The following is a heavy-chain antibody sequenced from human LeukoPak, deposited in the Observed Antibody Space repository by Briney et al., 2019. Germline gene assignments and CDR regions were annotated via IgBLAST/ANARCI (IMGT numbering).Heavy chain of an antibody. J-gene: IGHJ4*02. V-gene: IGHV4-61*02. CDR1: GGSISSGSYY. CDR3: ARLDCHGDGCYNH. Sequence: SQTLSLTCTVSGGSISSGSYYWSWIRQPAGKGLEWIGRIYTSGSTNYNPSLKSRVTISVDTSKNQFSLKLSSVTAADTAVYYCARLDCHGDGCYNHWGQGTLVTVSS. D-gene: IGHD2-21*01. CDR2: IYTSGST.